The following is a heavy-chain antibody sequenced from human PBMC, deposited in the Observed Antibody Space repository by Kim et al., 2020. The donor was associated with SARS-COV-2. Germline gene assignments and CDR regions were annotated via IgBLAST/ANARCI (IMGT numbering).Heavy chain of an antibody. CDR1: GYTFTSYD. CDR3: ASTPAFDSSDYQGYYFDY. Sequence: ASVKVSCKASGYTFTSYDINWVRQAAGQGLEWVGWMNPNSGNTGYAQKFQGRVTMTRNTSISTAYMELSSLISEDTAVYYCASTPAFDSSDYQGYYFDYWGQGTLVTVSS. J-gene: IGHJ4*02. CDR2: MNPNSGNT. V-gene: IGHV1-8*01. D-gene: IGHD3-22*01.